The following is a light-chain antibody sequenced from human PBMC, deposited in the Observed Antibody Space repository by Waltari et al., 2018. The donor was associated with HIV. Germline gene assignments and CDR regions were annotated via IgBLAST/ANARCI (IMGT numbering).Light chain of an antibody. Sequence: QAVLTQPPSVSGAPGQRVTISCTGSSSHIGAGHDVHRYQQLPGTAPKLLIYGDTHRPSGVPDRFSGSKSGTSASLAIAGLQTEDEAVFYCQSFDSSLSNLVVFGGGTKVTVL. CDR1: SSHIGAGHD. CDR3: QSFDSSLSNLVV. J-gene: IGLJ2*01. CDR2: GDT. V-gene: IGLV1-40*01.